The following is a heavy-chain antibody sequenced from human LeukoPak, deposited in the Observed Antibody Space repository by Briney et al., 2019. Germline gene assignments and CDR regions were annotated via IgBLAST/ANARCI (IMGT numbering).Heavy chain of an antibody. CDR2: IYTSGST. CDR3: ARDGYDILTGYPENYFDY. J-gene: IGHJ4*02. CDR1: GGSISSSSYY. Sequence: SETLSLTCTVSGGSISSSSYYWGWIRQPPGKGLEWIGRIYTSGSTNYNPSLKSRVTMSVDTSKNQFSLKLSSVTAADTAVYYCARDGYDILTGYPENYFDYWGQGTLVTVSS. V-gene: IGHV4-39*07. D-gene: IGHD3-9*01.